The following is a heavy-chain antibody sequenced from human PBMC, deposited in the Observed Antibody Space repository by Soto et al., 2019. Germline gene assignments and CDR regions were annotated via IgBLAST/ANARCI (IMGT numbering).Heavy chain of an antibody. D-gene: IGHD4-17*01. CDR1: GGSINSGDYY. J-gene: IGHJ4*02. Sequence: LCGGSINSGDYYWSWIRQPPGKGLEWIGYIYYSGTTYYNPPLRSRVTISIDTSKNHFFLNLSSVTAADTAVYYCARIGLTTALLWGQGTLVTVSS. CDR2: IYYSGTT. V-gene: IGHV4-30-4*01. CDR3: ARIGLTTALL.